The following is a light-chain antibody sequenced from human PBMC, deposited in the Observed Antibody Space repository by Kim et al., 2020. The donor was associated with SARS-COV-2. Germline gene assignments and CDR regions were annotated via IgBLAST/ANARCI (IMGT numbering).Light chain of an antibody. Sequence: ASIGDRVTITCRVSQSIINYLAWYQQKPGEAPEFLIYAASTLQSGVPSRFSGSGAGTDFTLTISSLQPEDFATYYCQQCYSFPRTFGQGTQVDIK. CDR1: QSIINY. V-gene: IGKV1-39*01. J-gene: IGKJ1*01. CDR2: AAS. CDR3: QQCYSFPRT.